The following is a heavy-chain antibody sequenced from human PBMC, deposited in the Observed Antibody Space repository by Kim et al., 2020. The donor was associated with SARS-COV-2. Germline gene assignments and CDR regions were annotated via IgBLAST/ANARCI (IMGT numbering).Heavy chain of an antibody. CDR3: ERVAGIRPEIFAA. V-gene: IGHV4-61*02. J-gene: IGHJ4*02. CDR1: GGSISSGSYY. D-gene: IGHD6-19*01. CDR2: IYTSGST. Sequence: SETLSLTCTVSGGSISSGSYYWSWIRQPAGKGMEWIGRIYTSGSTNYNPSLKSRVTISEDTSKNQFPLKLSSVTAADTAVYYCERVAGIRPEIFAAWGQGTLVTDSS.